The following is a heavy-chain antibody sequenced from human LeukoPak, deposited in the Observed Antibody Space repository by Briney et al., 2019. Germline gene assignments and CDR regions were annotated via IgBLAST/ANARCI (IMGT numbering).Heavy chain of an antibody. V-gene: IGHV1-2*02. Sequence: GASVKVSCKASGYTFTGFYIHWVRQAPGQGLEWIGWINPDSGGTNYAQKFQGRVTMTRDTSIGTAYLELSRLRSDDTAVYYCARVREYYGSGGWFDPWGQGTLVTVSS. CDR3: ARVREYYGSGGWFDP. D-gene: IGHD3-10*01. CDR1: GYTFTGFY. CDR2: INPDSGGT. J-gene: IGHJ5*02.